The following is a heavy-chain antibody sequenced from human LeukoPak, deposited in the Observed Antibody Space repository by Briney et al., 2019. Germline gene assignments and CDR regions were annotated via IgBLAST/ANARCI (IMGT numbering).Heavy chain of an antibody. CDR2: ISSSSSYI. D-gene: IGHD3-10*01. J-gene: IGHJ4*02. V-gene: IGHV3-21*01. Sequence: GGSLRLSCAASGFTFSSYSMNWVRQAPGKGLEWVSSISSSSSYIYYADSVKGRFTISRDNAKNSLYLQMNSLGAEDTAVYYCARESTMVRGVITQHFDYWGQGTLVTVSS. CDR3: ARESTMVRGVITQHFDY. CDR1: GFTFSSYS.